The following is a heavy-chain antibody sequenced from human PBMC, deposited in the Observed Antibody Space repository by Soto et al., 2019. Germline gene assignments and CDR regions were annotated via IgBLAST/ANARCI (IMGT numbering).Heavy chain of an antibody. CDR1: GYTFTSYY. J-gene: IGHJ6*02. CDR2: INPSGGST. CDR3: ARDFLIVVVPAAPYGMDV. D-gene: IGHD2-2*01. V-gene: IGHV1-46*01. Sequence: ASVKVSCKASGYTFTSYYMRWVRQAPGQGLEWMGIINPSGGSTGYAQKFQGRVTMTRDTSTSTVYMELSSLRSEDTAVYYCARDFLIVVVPAAPYGMDVWGQGTTVTVSS.